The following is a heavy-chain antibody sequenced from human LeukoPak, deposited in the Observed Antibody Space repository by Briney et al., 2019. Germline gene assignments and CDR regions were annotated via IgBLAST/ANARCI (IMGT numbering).Heavy chain of an antibody. Sequence: SSETLSLTCTVSGGSIKSHFWSWVRQPPGKRLEWIGYIFHSGSTNYNPSLKSRVTISVDTSKNQFSLKLSSVTAADTAVYYCARRALNPGWSLFGCWFDPWGQGTLVTVSS. CDR2: IFHSGST. D-gene: IGHD3-10*02. CDR1: GGSIKSHF. CDR3: ARRALNPGWSLFGCWFDP. V-gene: IGHV4-59*11. J-gene: IGHJ5*02.